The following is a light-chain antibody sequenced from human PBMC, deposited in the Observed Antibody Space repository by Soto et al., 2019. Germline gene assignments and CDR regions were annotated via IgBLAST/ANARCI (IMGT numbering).Light chain of an antibody. CDR2: DVS. J-gene: IGKJ5*01. V-gene: IGKV3-11*01. Sequence: IVLTQSPATLSLSPGESATLYCRSSQSVSKYLAWYQQKPGRAPRLLIYDVSKRATGITDRLSGSGYGKELNINISRLEPEDFSVYYCQPRYNWPITFGQGTRLEIK. CDR1: QSVSKY. CDR3: QPRYNWPIT.